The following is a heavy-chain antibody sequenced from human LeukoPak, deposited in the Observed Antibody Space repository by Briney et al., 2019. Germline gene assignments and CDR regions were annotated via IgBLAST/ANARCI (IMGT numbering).Heavy chain of an antibody. V-gene: IGHV4-39*01. D-gene: IGHD6-19*01. CDR3: AMHIYSSGRYSMGYAFDI. CDR2: IYYSGST. J-gene: IGHJ3*02. Sequence: SETLSLTCTVSGGSISSSSYYWGWIRQPPGKGLEWIGSIYYSGSTYYNPSLKSRVTISVDTSKNQFSLKLSSVTAVDTAVYYCAMHIYSSGRYSMGYAFDIWGQGTMVTVSS. CDR1: GGSISSSSYY.